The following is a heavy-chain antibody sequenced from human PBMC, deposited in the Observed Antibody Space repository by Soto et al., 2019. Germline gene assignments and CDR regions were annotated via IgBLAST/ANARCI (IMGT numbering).Heavy chain of an antibody. D-gene: IGHD3-22*01. CDR3: ARGPDSSGYLDY. Sequence: ASETLSLTCAVYGGSFSGYYWSWIRQPPGKGLEWIGEINHSGSTNYNPSLKSRVTISVDTSKNQFSLKLSSVTAADTAVYYCARGPDSSGYLDYWGQGTLVTVSS. J-gene: IGHJ4*02. CDR1: GGSFSGYY. V-gene: IGHV4-34*01. CDR2: INHSGST.